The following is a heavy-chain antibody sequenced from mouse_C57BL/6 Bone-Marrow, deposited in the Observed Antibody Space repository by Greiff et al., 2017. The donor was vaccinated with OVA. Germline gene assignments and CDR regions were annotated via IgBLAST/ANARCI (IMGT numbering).Heavy chain of an antibody. D-gene: IGHD1-1*01. J-gene: IGHJ1*03. CDR2: IWSGGST. V-gene: IGHV2-2*01. CDR3: ARNLNYGSSWYFDV. CDR1: GFSLTSYG. Sequence: QVQLQQSGPGLVQPSQSLSITCTVSGFSLTSYGVHWVRQSPGKGLEWLGGIWSGGSTDYNAAFISRLSISKDNYKSQVFFKMNSLQADDTAIDYCARNLNYGSSWYFDVWGTGTTVTVSS.